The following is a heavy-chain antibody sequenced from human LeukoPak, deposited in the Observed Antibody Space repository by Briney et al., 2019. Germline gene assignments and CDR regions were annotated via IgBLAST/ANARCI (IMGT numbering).Heavy chain of an antibody. CDR1: GFTFSSYS. D-gene: IGHD3-22*01. J-gene: IGHJ3*02. CDR3: ARENPMIVPPAYDAFDI. V-gene: IGHV3-21*01. Sequence: GGSPRLSCAASGFTFSSYSMNWVRQAPGKGLEWVSSISSSSSSYIYYADSVKGRFTISRDNAKNSLYLQMNSLRAEDTAVYYCARENPMIVPPAYDAFDIWGQGTMVTVSS. CDR2: ISSSSSSYI.